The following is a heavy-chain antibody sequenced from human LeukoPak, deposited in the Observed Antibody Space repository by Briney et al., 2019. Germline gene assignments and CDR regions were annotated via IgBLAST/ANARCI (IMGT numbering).Heavy chain of an antibody. J-gene: IGHJ3*02. CDR3: AREICSSTICYRGRLGDAFDI. D-gene: IGHD2-2*01. CDR1: EYTFTGYY. Sequence: ASVKLSCKATEYTFTGYYIHWVRQAPGQGLEWMGWINPNSGGTNYTQKFQGRVTMTRDTSISAAYMELTRLRSDDTAVYYCAREICSSTICYRGRLGDAFDIWGQGTMVTVSS. V-gene: IGHV1-2*02. CDR2: INPNSGGT.